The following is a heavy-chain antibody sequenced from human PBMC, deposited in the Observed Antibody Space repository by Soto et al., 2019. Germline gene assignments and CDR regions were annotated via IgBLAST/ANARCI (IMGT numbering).Heavy chain of an antibody. Sequence: PGGSLRLSCAASGFTFSSYGMHWVRQAPGKGLEWVAVISYDGSNKYYADSVKGRFTISRDNSKNTLYLQMNSLRAEDTAVYYCAKEKQWLADFDYWGQGTLVTVSS. D-gene: IGHD6-19*01. J-gene: IGHJ4*02. CDR2: ISYDGSNK. CDR3: AKEKQWLADFDY. CDR1: GFTFSSYG. V-gene: IGHV3-30*18.